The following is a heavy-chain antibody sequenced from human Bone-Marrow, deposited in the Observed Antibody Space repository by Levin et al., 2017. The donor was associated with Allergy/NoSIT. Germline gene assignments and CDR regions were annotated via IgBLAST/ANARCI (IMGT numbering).Heavy chain of an antibody. J-gene: IGHJ3*02. CDR3: ARLSALRLGAFDI. Sequence: PGESLKISCAASGFTFSDYYMSWIRQAPGKGLEWVSYISSSGSTIYYADSVKGRFTISRDNAKNSLYLQMNSLRAEDTAVYYCARLSALRLGAFDIWGQGTMVTVSS. V-gene: IGHV3-11*01. D-gene: IGHD6-19*01. CDR1: GFTFSDYY. CDR2: ISSSGSTI.